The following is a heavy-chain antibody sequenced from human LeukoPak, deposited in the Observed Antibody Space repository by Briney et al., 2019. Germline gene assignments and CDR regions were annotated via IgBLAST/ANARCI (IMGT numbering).Heavy chain of an antibody. CDR3: ARGGGPDPQITATATRGYYFDP. CDR2: INHSGST. V-gene: IGHV4-34*01. D-gene: IGHD1-7*01. J-gene: IGHJ4*02. CDR1: GGSFSGYY. Sequence: SETLSLTCAVYGGSFSGYYWSWIRQPPGKGLEWIGEINHSGSTNYNPSLKSRVTISVDTSKNQFSLKLSSVTAADTAVYYCARGGGPDPQITATATRGYYFDPWGQGTLVIVSS.